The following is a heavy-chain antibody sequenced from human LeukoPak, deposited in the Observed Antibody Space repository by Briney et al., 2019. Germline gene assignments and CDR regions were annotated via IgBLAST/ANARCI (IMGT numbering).Heavy chain of an antibody. D-gene: IGHD3-22*01. CDR1: GYTFTSYG. CDR2: ISGYNGNT. CDR3: ARGGYYYYESSGYYLIDN. V-gene: IGHV1-18*01. Sequence: ASVKVSCKASGYTFTSYGISWVRQAPGQGLEWMGWISGYNGNTKYAQKFQARVTLTTDTSTSTAYMGLWSLRSDDTALYYCARGGYYYYESSGYYLIDNWGQGTLVTVSS. J-gene: IGHJ4*02.